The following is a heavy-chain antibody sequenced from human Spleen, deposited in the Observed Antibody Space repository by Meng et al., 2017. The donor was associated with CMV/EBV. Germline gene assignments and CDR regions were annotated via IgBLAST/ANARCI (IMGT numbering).Heavy chain of an antibody. J-gene: IGHJ4*02. CDR3: ATRRGYSYGYDY. CDR1: GGSFNIYA. CDR2: IIPIVGIT. V-gene: IGHV1-69*10. Sequence: SVKVSCKASGGSFNIYAVNWVRQAPGQGLEWMGGIIPIVGITNYAQKFQGRVTITADRSTNTAYMELSSLRSGDTAVYYCATRRGYSYGYDYWGQGTLVTVSS. D-gene: IGHD5-18*01.